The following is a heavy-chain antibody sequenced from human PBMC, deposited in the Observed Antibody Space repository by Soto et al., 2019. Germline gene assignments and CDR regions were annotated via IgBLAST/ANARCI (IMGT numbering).Heavy chain of an antibody. Sequence: EVQLVDSGGGLVIPGGSLRLSCAASGFTFSNAWLSWVRQAPGKGLEWVGRIKSKTDGGTTDYTAPVKGRFTISRDDSKNTLYLQMNSLKIEDTAMYYCTTGSTSTKNYWGQGTLVTVSS. CDR2: IKSKTDGGTT. D-gene: IGHD6-6*01. V-gene: IGHV3-15*01. CDR3: TTGSTSTKNY. J-gene: IGHJ4*02. CDR1: GFTFSNAW.